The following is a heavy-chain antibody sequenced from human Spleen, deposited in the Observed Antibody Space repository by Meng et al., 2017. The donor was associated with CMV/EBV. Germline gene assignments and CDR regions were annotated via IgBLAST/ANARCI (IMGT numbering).Heavy chain of an antibody. CDR3: ARDKWELYFDY. CDR2: IRGDGSRT. D-gene: IGHD1-26*01. J-gene: IGHJ4*02. V-gene: IGHV3-74*01. CDR1: GFTFSSFS. Sequence: LSCAASGFTFSSFSMHWFRQAPGKGLVWVSHIRGDGSRTNYADSVKGRFSISRDNAKNTLYLEMNSLRAEDSAVYYCARDKWELYFDYWGQGALVTVSS.